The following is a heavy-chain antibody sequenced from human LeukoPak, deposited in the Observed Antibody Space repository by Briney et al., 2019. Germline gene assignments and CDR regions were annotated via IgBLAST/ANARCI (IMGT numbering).Heavy chain of an antibody. CDR3: AKVSRRSAVGAFDI. CDR1: GFTFSSYG. J-gene: IGHJ3*02. Sequence: GSLRLSCAASGFTFSSYGMHWVRQAPGKGLEGVAFIRYDGSNKYYADSVKGRFTISRDNSKNTLYLQMNSLRAEDTAVYYCAKVSRRSAVGAFDIWGQGTMVTVSS. V-gene: IGHV3-30*02. CDR2: IRYDGSNK.